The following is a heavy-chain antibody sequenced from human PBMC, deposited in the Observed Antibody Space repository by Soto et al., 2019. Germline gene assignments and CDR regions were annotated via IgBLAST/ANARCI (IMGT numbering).Heavy chain of an antibody. CDR3: AKDRMGSSSPYDAFDI. CDR1: GFTFSSYA. Sequence: LGGSLRLSCAASGFTFSSYAMSWVRQAPGKGLEWVSAISGSGGSTYYADSVKGRFTISRDNSKNTLYLQMNSLRAEDTAVYYCAKDRMGSSSPYDAFDIWGQGTMVTVSS. D-gene: IGHD6-13*01. CDR2: ISGSGGST. J-gene: IGHJ3*02. V-gene: IGHV3-23*01.